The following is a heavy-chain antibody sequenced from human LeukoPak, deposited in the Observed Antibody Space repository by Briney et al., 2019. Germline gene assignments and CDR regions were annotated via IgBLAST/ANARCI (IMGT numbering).Heavy chain of an antibody. J-gene: IGHJ4*02. CDR3: ARGREWFGEFHFDY. V-gene: IGHV4-34*01. CDR2: INHSGST. Sequence: SETLSLTCAVYGGSFSGYYWSWIRQPPGKGLEWIGEINHSGSTNYNPSLKSRFTISVDTSKNQFSLKLSSVTAADTAVYYCARGREWFGEFHFDYWGQGTLVTVSS. CDR1: GGSFSGYY. D-gene: IGHD3-10*01.